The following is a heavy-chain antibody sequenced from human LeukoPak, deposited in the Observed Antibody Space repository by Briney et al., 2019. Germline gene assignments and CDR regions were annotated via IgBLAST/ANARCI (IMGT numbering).Heavy chain of an antibody. CDR1: GFTFSSYS. D-gene: IGHD3-9*01. CDR2: ISSSSSTI. V-gene: IGHV3-48*04. CDR3: ATHGYNELRYFDWSTNE. J-gene: IGHJ4*02. Sequence: GGSLRLSCAASGFTFSSYSMNWVRQAPGKGLEWVSYISSSSSTIYYADSVKGRFTISRDNAKNSLYLQMNSLRAEDTAVYYCATHGYNELRYFDWSTNEWGQGTLVTVSS.